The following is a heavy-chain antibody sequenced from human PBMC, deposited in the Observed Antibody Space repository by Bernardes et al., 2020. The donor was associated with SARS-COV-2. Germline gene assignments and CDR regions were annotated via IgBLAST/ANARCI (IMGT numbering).Heavy chain of an antibody. D-gene: IGHD2-2*01. V-gene: IGHV3-23*01. CDR3: AKGGRGKFVLVPAAIIMDV. CDR1: GFTFSSYV. J-gene: IGHJ6*02. CDR2: ISGSGGST. Sequence: GGSLRLSCAASGFTFSSYVMSWVRQAPGKGLEWVSAISGSGGSTNHAHSVKGRFTISRDNSKNTLYLQMNSLRVEDTAEYFCAKGGRGKFVLVPAAIIMDVWGQGTTVTVSS.